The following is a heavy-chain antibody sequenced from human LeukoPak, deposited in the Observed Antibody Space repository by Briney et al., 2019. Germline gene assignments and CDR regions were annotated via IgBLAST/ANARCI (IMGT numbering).Heavy chain of an antibody. Sequence: ASVKVSCKASGYDLTSVGITWVRRAPGQGLEWMGWISPYNGNTRYAQKFQGRVTMTRDTSISTAYMELSRLRSDDTAVYYCARALEYSSGAGLIFDYWGQGTLVIVSS. CDR3: ARALEYSSGAGLIFDY. V-gene: IGHV1-18*01. D-gene: IGHD6-19*01. J-gene: IGHJ4*02. CDR2: ISPYNGNT. CDR1: GYDLTSVG.